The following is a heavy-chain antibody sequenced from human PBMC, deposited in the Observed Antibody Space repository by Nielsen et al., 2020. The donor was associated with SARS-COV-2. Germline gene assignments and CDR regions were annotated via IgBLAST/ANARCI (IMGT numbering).Heavy chain of an antibody. CDR1: GFTFSSLW. Sequence: GESLKISCAASGFTFSSLWMSWVRQVPGKGLEWVADIKPDGSEKVYVDSVKGRFTISRDNAKNSMSLQMNSLRVEDTAVYYCARDWSRAFEVWGQGTMVTVSS. CDR3: ARDWSRAFEV. V-gene: IGHV3-7*01. CDR2: IKPDGSEK. J-gene: IGHJ3*01.